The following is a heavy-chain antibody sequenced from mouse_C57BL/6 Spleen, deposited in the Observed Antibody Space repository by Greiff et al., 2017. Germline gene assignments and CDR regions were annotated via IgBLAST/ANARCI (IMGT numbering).Heavy chain of an antibody. V-gene: IGHV5-17*01. CDR1: GFTFSDYG. J-gene: IGHJ2*01. Sequence: EVKVVESGGGLVKPGGSLKLSCAASGFTFSDYGMHWVRQAPEKGLEWVAYISSGSSTISYADTVKGRFTFSRDNAKKTLFLQMTSLRSEDTAMYYCARGPTMITSEYYFDYWGQGTTLTVSS. CDR3: ARGPTMITSEYYFDY. CDR2: ISSGSSTI. D-gene: IGHD2-4*01.